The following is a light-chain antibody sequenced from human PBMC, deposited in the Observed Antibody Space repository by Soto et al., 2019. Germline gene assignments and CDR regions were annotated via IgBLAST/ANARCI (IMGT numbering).Light chain of an antibody. Sequence: LTQPASVSGSPGQSIAISCTGTSSDVGSYDFVSWYQQHPGKVPKLMIYDVNNRPSGVSDRFSGSKSGNTASLTISGLQAEDEADYYCTSFTTRSTHVFGTGTK. CDR3: TSFTTRSTHV. J-gene: IGLJ1*01. CDR1: SSDVGSYDF. CDR2: DVN. V-gene: IGLV2-14*03.